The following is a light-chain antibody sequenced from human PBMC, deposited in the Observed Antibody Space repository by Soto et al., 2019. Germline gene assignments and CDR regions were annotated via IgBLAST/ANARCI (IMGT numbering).Light chain of an antibody. CDR1: QSISNW. CDR2: DAS. J-gene: IGKJ1*01. CDR3: QQYNSYSTWT. V-gene: IGKV1-5*01. Sequence: DIQMTQSPSTLSASVGDRVTITCRASQSISNWLAWYQQKPGKAPKLLIYDASNLESGVPSRFSGSGSGTEFTLTISSLQPDDFATYYCQQYNSYSTWTFGQGTKV.